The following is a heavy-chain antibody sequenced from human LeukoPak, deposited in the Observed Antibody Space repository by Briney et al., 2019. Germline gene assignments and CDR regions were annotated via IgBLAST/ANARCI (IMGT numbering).Heavy chain of an antibody. CDR2: TNHSGST. V-gene: IGHV4-34*01. CDR3: ARGKTDNWFDP. Sequence: SETLSLTCAVYGGSFSGYYWSWIRQPPGKGLEWIGETNHSGSTNYNPSLKSRVTISVDTSKNQFSLKLSSVTAADTAVYYCARGKTDNWFDPWGQGTLVTVSS. J-gene: IGHJ5*02. CDR1: GGSFSGYY.